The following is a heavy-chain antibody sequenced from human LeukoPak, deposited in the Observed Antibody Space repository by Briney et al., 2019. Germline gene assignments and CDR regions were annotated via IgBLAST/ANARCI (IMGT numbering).Heavy chain of an antibody. Sequence: QPGGSLRLSCAASGFTFSSYAMSWGRPAPGKGLEWGSAISGSGGSTYYADSVKGRFTISRDNSKNTLYLQITSLRAEDTALYYCAKGGLYCSSITCFYYFDYWGQGTLVTVSS. J-gene: IGHJ4*02. V-gene: IGHV3-23*01. CDR3: AKGGLYCSSITCFYYFDY. CDR2: ISGSGGST. CDR1: GFTFSSYA. D-gene: IGHD2-2*01.